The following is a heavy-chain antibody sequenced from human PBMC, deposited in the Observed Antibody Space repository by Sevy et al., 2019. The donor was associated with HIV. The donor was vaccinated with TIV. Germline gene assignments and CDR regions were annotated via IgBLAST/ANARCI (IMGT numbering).Heavy chain of an antibody. Sequence: GGSLRLSCAASGFTFSNYGMHWVRQAPGKGLEWVAVIWNDGSNKHYAYSVKGRFTISRDNSKNTLYLQMNSLRVEDTAVYFCARGGDFNDRSAKRDFDYWGQGTLVTVSS. CDR1: GFTFSNYG. CDR2: IWNDGSNK. V-gene: IGHV3-33*01. CDR3: ARGGDFNDRSAKRDFDY. D-gene: IGHD3-22*01. J-gene: IGHJ4*02.